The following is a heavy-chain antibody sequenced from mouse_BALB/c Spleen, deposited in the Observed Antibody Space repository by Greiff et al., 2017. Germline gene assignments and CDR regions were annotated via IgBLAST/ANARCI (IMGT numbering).Heavy chain of an antibody. CDR3: ARSTTVVARDFDY. D-gene: IGHD1-1*01. CDR2: ILPGSGST. CDR1: GYTFSSYW. Sequence: VQLQESGAELMKPGASVKISCKATGYTFSSYWIEWVKQRPGHGLEWIGEILPGSGSTNYNEKFKGKATFTADTSSNTAYMQLSSLTSEDSAVYYCARSTTVVARDFDYWGQGTTLTVSS. J-gene: IGHJ2*01. V-gene: IGHV1-9*01.